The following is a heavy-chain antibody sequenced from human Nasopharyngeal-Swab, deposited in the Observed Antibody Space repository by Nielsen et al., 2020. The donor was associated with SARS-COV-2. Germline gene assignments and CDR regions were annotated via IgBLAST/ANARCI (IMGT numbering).Heavy chain of an antibody. V-gene: IGHV3-21*01. Sequence: VRQAPGKGLEWVSSISSSSSYIYYADSVKGRFTISRGNAKNSLYLQMNSLRAEDTAVYYCARDLGYYDPPFDYWGQGTLVTVSS. J-gene: IGHJ4*02. CDR3: ARDLGYYDPPFDY. D-gene: IGHD3-22*01. CDR2: ISSSSSYI.